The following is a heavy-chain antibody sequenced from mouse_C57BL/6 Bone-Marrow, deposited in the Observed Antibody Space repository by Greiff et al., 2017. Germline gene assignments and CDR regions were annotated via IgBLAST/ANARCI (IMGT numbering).Heavy chain of an antibody. V-gene: IGHV5-4*01. J-gene: IGHJ3*01. CDR2: ISDGGSYT. D-gene: IGHD2-5*01. CDR1: GFTFSSYA. Sequence: DVKLVESGGGLVKPGGSLKLSCAASGFTFSSYAMSWVRQTPEKRLEWVATISDGGSYTYYPDNVKGRFTISRDNAKNNLYLQMSHLKSEDTAMYYCAREDYSKNWGQGTLVTVSA. CDR3: AREDYSKN.